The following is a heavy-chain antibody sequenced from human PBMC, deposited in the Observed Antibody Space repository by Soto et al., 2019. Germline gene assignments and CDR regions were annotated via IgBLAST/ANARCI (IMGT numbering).Heavy chain of an antibody. V-gene: IGHV4-31*03. CDR2: IYYSGST. CDR1: GVSISSGLYY. D-gene: IGHD6-13*01. J-gene: IGHJ6*02. Sequence: PSDTQSLTCPVSGVSISSGLYYWSWLRPHPGKGLEWIGYIYYSGSTYYNPSLKSRVTISVDTSKNQFSLKLSSVTAADTAVYYCARSGSSWVYYYYYGMDVWGQGTTVNVS. CDR3: ARSGSSWVYYYYYGMDV.